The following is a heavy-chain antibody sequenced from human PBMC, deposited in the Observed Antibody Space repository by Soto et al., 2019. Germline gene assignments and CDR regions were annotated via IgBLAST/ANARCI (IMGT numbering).Heavy chain of an antibody. D-gene: IGHD3-3*01. CDR3: ARSLQAIFGVVIYYYYYGMDV. CDR2: IKQDGSEK. Sequence: GGSLRLSCAASGFTFSSYWMSRVRQAPGKGLEWVANIKQDGSEKYYVDSVKGRFTISRDNAKNSLYLQMNSLRAEDTAVYYCARSLQAIFGVVIYYYYYGMDVWGQGTTVTVSS. V-gene: IGHV3-7*01. CDR1: GFTFSSYW. J-gene: IGHJ6*02.